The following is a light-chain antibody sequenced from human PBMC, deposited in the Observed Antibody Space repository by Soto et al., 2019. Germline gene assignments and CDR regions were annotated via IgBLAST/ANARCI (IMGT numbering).Light chain of an antibody. J-gene: IGLJ3*02. CDR1: NSDIGGYNY. CDR2: AVS. CDR3: CSYARTYIFWV. Sequence: QSALTQPRSVSGSPGQSVTISCTGTNSDIGGYNYVSWYQQHPGKAPKVMIYAVSRRPSGVPDRFSGSKSGNTASLTISGLQAEDEADYDCCSYARTYIFWVFGGGTKLTVL. V-gene: IGLV2-11*01.